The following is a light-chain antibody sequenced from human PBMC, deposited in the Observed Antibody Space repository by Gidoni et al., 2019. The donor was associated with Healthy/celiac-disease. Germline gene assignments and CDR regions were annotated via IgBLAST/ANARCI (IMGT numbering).Light chain of an antibody. CDR2: WAS. CDR1: QSVLYSSNNKNY. J-gene: IGKJ5*01. Sequence: DIVMTQSPDSLAVSLGERATINCKSSQSVLYSSNNKNYLVWYQQKPGQPPKLLIYWASTRESGVPDRFSGSGSGTDFTLTISSLQAEDVAVYYCQQYYSIPITFXQXTRLEIK. CDR3: QQYYSIPIT. V-gene: IGKV4-1*01.